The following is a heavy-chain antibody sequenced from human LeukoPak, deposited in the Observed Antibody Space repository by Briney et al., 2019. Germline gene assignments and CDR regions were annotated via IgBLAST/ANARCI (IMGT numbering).Heavy chain of an antibody. CDR2: IYWNDDK. CDR3: AQGGYSYGYNAAFDY. V-gene: IGHV2-5*01. J-gene: IGHJ4*02. D-gene: IGHD5-18*01. Sequence: SGPTLVNPTQTLTLTCTFSGFSLSTSGVGVGWIRQPPGKALEWLALIYWNDDKRYSPSLKSRLTITKDTSKNQVVLTMTNMDPVDTATYYCAQGGYSYGYNAAFDYWGQGTLVTVSS. CDR1: GFSLSTSGVG.